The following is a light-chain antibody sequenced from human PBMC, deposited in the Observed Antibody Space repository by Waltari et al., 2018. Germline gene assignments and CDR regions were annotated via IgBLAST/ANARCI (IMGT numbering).Light chain of an antibody. J-gene: IGLJ3*02. Sequence: QSVLTQPPSASGTPGQRVTISCSGSSSNIGSNYVYWYQQLPGTAPKLLIYRNNQRPSGVPDRCSGSKSGTSASLAISGLRSEDEADYCCAAWDDSLSGWVFGGGTKLTVL. CDR3: AAWDDSLSGWV. V-gene: IGLV1-47*01. CDR2: RNN. CDR1: SSNIGSNY.